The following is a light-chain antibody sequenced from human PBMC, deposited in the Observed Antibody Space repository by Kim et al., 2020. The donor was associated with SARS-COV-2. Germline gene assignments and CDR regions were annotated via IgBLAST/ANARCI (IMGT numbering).Light chain of an antibody. J-gene: IGKJ1*01. CDR2: GAS. V-gene: IGKV3-15*01. CDR3: QQYNIWPS. CDR1: PSVSSN. Sequence: SVSPGERAALPGRASPSVSSNLAWYQQKPGQAPRLLIYGASTRATGSPARLSGSGSGTESNFTISSLQSEDFAFYYGQQYNIWPSFGQGTKMDIK.